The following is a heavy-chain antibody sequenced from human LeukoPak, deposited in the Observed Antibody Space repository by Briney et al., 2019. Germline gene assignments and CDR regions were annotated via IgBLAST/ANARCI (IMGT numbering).Heavy chain of an antibody. V-gene: IGHV4-39*07. D-gene: IGHD3-22*01. CDR2: INHSGST. CDR3: ARDGYIYSSGYYYFDY. J-gene: IGHJ4*02. Sequence: SETLSLTCSVSGDSISLSFYYWSWIRQPPGKGLEWIGEINHSGSTNYNPSLKSRVTMSVDTSKNQFSLKLSSVTAADTAVYYCARDGYIYSSGYYYFDYWGQGTLVTVSS. CDR1: GDSISLSFYY.